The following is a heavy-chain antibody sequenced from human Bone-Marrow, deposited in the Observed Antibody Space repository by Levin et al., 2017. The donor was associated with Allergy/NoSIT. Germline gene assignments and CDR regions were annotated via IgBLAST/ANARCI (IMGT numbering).Heavy chain of an antibody. CDR2: IRSKPNNYAT. Sequence: PGGSLRLSCAASGFTFSVVAMHWVRQASGKGLEWVGRIRSKPNNYATEYTASLKGRFTISRDDSKNTAYLHLSNLETEDTAVYYCVRYASTRDWLFDIWGQGTMVTVSS. D-gene: IGHD2-2*01. CDR3: VRYASTRDWLFDI. CDR1: GFTFSVVA. V-gene: IGHV3-73*01. J-gene: IGHJ3*02.